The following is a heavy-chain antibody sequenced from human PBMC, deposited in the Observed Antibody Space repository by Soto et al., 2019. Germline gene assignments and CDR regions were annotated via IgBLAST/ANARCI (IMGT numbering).Heavy chain of an antibody. CDR2: ISWNDEK. J-gene: IGHJ5*02. CDR1: GFSLSTNGVR. D-gene: IGHD6-19*01. Sequence: SGPTLVKHTQTLTLTCTFSGFSLSTNGVRVGLIRQPPGMALEWLAIISWNDEKHYSPSLTDRLTITKDTSKNQVVLTMTNMDPVDTATYYCAHRRAWISDWYDWFAPWGQGMLVTVSS. V-gene: IGHV2-5*01. CDR3: AHRRAWISDWYDWFAP.